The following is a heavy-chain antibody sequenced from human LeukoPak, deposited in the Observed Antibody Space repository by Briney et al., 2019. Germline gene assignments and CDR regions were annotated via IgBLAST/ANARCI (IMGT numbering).Heavy chain of an antibody. Sequence: GGSLRLSCSASGFTVSSDYLGWVRQAPEQGLEWVSLISSGGSTYYADSLKGRFTSSRDNSKNTLYLQMNSLRAEDTAVYYCGRVGDGYNDNYWGQGTLVTVSS. D-gene: IGHD5-24*01. CDR1: GFTVSSDY. V-gene: IGHV3-66*01. CDR2: ISSGGST. CDR3: GRVGDGYNDNY. J-gene: IGHJ4*02.